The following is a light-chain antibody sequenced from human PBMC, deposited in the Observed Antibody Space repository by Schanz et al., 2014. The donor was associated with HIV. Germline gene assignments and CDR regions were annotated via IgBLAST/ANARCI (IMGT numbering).Light chain of an antibody. Sequence: DIQMTQSPSSLSASVGDRVTITCRTSQSVSNYLNWYQQKPGKAPKFLIYAASNLQTGVPSRFSGNVSGTDFTLTVSCLQSDDFATYYCQQYHSYPPTFGQGTKVEIK. CDR2: AAS. CDR1: QSVSNY. CDR3: QQYHSYPPT. V-gene: IGKV1-16*01. J-gene: IGKJ1*01.